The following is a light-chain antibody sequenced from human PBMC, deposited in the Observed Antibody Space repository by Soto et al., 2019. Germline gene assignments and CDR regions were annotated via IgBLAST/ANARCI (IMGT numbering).Light chain of an antibody. Sequence: EIVLTHSPATLSLSPGESVILSCRASQSVSTFLAWFQQKPGQPXRLLLYNASNRTTGILARFSGSGSGTDFTLTISSLEPEDFAAYYGQQRGDWPPITFGQGTRLEIK. J-gene: IGKJ5*01. V-gene: IGKV3-11*01. CDR3: QQRGDWPPIT. CDR1: QSVSTF. CDR2: NAS.